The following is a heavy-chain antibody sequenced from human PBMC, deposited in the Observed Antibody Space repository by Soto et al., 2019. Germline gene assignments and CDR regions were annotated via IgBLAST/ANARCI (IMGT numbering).Heavy chain of an antibody. CDR3: ASSMIVHYYYGMDV. V-gene: IGHV3-48*03. D-gene: IGHD3-22*01. CDR1: GFTFSSYE. J-gene: IGHJ6*02. CDR2: ISSSGSTI. Sequence: HPGGSLRLSCAASGFTFSSYEMNWVRQAPGKGLEWVSYISSSGSTIYYADSVKGRFTISRDNAKNSLYLQMNSLRAEDTAVYYCASSMIVHYYYGMDVWGQGTTVTVSS.